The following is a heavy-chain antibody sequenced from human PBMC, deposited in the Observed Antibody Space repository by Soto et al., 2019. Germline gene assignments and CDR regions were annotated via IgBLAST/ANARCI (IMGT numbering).Heavy chain of an antibody. CDR3: ARWIQLAGNWFDP. Sequence: LPETLSLTCTVSGGSISSYYWSWIRQPPGKGLEWIGYIYYSGSTNYNPSLKSRVTISVDTSKNQFSLKLSSVTAADTAVYYCARWIQLAGNWFDPWGQGTLVTVSS. J-gene: IGHJ5*02. CDR2: IYYSGST. D-gene: IGHD5-18*01. V-gene: IGHV4-59*08. CDR1: GGSISSYY.